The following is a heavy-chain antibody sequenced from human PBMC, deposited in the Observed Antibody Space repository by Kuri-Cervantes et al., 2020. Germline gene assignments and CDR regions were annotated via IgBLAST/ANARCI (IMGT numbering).Heavy chain of an antibody. CDR3: ARALENHHLLFYEDFDP. D-gene: IGHD2-2*01. V-gene: IGHV4-39*07. CDR1: GGSISSSSYY. Sequence: GSLRLSCTVSGGSISSSSYYWGWIRQPPGKGLEWIGSIYYSGSTYYNPSLKSRVTISVDKSKNQFSLKLSSVTAADTAVYYCARALENHHLLFYEDFDPWGQGTLVTVSS. CDR2: IYYSGST. J-gene: IGHJ5*02.